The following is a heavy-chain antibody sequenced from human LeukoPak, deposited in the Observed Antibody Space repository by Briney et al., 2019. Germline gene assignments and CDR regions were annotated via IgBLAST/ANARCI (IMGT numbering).Heavy chain of an antibody. CDR2: IYAGGST. CDR3: ARDNYGLGSFDY. V-gene: IGHV3-53*01. CDR1: GFTVSSNY. Sequence: GGSLRLSCAASGFTVSSNYMSWVRQAPGKGLEWVSIIYAGGSTSYADSVKGRFTTSRDSSKNMLYLQMNSLGAEDTAVYYCARDNYGLGSFDYWGQGTLVTVSS. D-gene: IGHD3-10*01. J-gene: IGHJ4*02.